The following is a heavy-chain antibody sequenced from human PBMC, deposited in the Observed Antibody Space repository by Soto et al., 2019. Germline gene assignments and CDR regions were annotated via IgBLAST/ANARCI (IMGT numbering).Heavy chain of an antibody. CDR3: VKGEVSRQLWFHDAFDI. V-gene: IGHV3-64D*06. CDR1: GFTFSSYA. CDR2: ISSNGGST. J-gene: IGHJ3*02. D-gene: IGHD5-18*01. Sequence: GGSLRLSCSASGFTFSSYAMHWVRQAPGKGLEYVSAISSNGGSTYYADSVKGRFTISRDNSKNTLYLQMSSLRAEDTAVYYRVKGEVSRQLWFHDAFDIWGQGTMVTVSS.